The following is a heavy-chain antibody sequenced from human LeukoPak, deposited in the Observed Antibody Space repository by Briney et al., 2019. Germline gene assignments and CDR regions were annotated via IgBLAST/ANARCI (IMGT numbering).Heavy chain of an antibody. CDR3: AREKSVGY. Sequence: PGGSLRLSCAASGFTFSSYSMIWDRQAPGKGLEWVSYISSSSRTIYYADSVKGRFTISRDNAKNYLYLQMSSLRAEDTAVYYCAREKSVGYWGQGTLVTVSS. V-gene: IGHV3-48*04. D-gene: IGHD1-26*01. J-gene: IGHJ4*02. CDR1: GFTFSSYS. CDR2: ISSSSRTI.